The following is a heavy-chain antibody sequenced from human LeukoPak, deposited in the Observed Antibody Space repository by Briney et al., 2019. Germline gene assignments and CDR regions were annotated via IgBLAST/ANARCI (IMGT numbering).Heavy chain of an antibody. D-gene: IGHD5-12*01. CDR3: AREDSGYPYYYGMDV. Sequence: SETLSLTCTVSGDSISTYYWSWIRQPPGKGLEWIGEIYHSGSTNYNPSLKSRVTISVDKSKNQFSLKLSSVTAADTAVYYCAREDSGYPYYYGMDVWGQGTTVTVSS. J-gene: IGHJ6*02. CDR1: GDSISTYY. V-gene: IGHV4-59*12. CDR2: IYHSGST.